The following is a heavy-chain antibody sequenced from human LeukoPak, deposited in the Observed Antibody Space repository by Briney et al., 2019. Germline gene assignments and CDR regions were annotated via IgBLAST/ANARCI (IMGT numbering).Heavy chain of an antibody. D-gene: IGHD2-15*01. CDR1: GGTFSSYA. CDR2: IIPIFGTA. Sequence: AASVKVSCKASGGTFSSYAISWVRQAPGQGLEWMGGIIPIFGTANYAQKFQGRVTITADESTSTAYMELSSLRSEDTAVYYCARAVVVAATPHDAFDIWGQGTMVTVSS. CDR3: ARAVVVAATPHDAFDI. J-gene: IGHJ3*02. V-gene: IGHV1-69*13.